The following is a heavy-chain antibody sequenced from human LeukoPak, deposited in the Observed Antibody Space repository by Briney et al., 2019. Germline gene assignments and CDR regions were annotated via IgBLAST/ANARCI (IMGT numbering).Heavy chain of an antibody. CDR1: GVSISSYY. CDR3: AREGTSGTHLNWFDP. Sequence: SETLSLTCTVSGVSISSYYWSWIRQPPGKGLEWIGHIYGSGSTNYNPSLKSRVTLSVDTSKNQFSLKLSSVTAADTAVYYCAREGTSGTHLNWFDPWGQGTLVTVSS. V-gene: IGHV4-59*01. CDR2: IYGSGST. D-gene: IGHD1-1*01. J-gene: IGHJ5*02.